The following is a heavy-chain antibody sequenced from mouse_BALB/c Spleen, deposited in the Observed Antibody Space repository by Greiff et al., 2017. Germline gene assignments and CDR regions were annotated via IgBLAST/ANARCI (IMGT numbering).Heavy chain of an antibody. J-gene: IGHJ4*01. Sequence: EVQGVESGGGLVQPGGSRKLSCAASGFTFSSFGMHWVRQAPEKGLEWVAYISSGSSTIYYADTVKGRFTISRDNPKNTLFLQMTSLRSEDTAMYYCASTQYYAMDYWGQGTSVTVSS. V-gene: IGHV5-17*02. CDR3: ASTQYYAMDY. CDR2: ISSGSSTI. CDR1: GFTFSSFG.